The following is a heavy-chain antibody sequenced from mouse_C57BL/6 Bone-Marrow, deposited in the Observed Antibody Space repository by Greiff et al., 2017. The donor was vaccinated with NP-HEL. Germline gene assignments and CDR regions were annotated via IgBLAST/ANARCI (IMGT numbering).Heavy chain of an antibody. J-gene: IGHJ4*01. CDR3: ARDRGLGRGYYYAMDY. Sequence: EVQRVESEGGLVQPGSSMKLSCTASGFTFSDYYMAWVRQVPEKGLEWVANINYDGSSTYYLDSLKSRFIISRDNAKNILYLQMSSLKSEDTATYYCARDRGLGRGYYYAMDYWGQGTSVTVSS. CDR2: INYDGSST. D-gene: IGHD4-1*01. V-gene: IGHV5-16*01. CDR1: GFTFSDYY.